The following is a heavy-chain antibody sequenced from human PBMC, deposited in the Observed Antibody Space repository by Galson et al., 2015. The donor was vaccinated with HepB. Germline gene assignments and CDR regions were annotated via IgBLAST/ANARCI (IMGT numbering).Heavy chain of an antibody. CDR1: GNTFTSYG. CDR3: GRDQLSSTSCYECGGYYYYMDV. J-gene: IGHJ6*03. CDR2: ISGYNGNT. D-gene: IGHD2-2*01. Sequence: SVKVSCKASGNTFTSYGISWVRQAPGQGLEWMGWISGYNGNTNYAQKFQGRVTMTTDTSTSTAYMELRSLRSDDTAVYYCGRDQLSSTSCYECGGYYYYMDVWGKGTTVTVSS. V-gene: IGHV1-18*01.